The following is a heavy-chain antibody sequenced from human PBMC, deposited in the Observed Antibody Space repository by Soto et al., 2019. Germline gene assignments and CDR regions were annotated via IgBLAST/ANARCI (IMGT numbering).Heavy chain of an antibody. D-gene: IGHD4-17*01. Sequence: KPSETLSLTCTVSGGSVTNSSYCWGWIRQSPGKGLEWIGSVYYRGRSYSKSSVKSRVTISVDTSKNRFSLSLNSVTASDTAVYFCVSQRTTVPTQAYFDYWGPGALVTVS. J-gene: IGHJ4*02. V-gene: IGHV4-39*01. CDR3: VSQRTTVPTQAYFDY. CDR1: GGSVTNSSYC. CDR2: VYYRGRS.